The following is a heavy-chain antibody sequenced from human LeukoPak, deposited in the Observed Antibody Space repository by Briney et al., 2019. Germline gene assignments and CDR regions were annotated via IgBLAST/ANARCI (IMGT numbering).Heavy chain of an antibody. CDR2: IYPDCSET. D-gene: IGHD3-16*02. Sequence: GESLKISFKGSGYQFTTHWIGWVRQMPGKGLEYMGIIYPDCSETRYSPSFEGQVTISADRSTSTAYLQWSSLNASDTAMYYCARTNTGGGYHSYGMDVWGQGTTVTVS. J-gene: IGHJ6*02. V-gene: IGHV5-51*01. CDR1: GYQFTTHW. CDR3: ARTNTGGGYHSYGMDV.